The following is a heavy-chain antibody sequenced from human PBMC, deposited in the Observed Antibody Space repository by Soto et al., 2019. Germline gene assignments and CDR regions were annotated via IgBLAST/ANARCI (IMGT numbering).Heavy chain of an antibody. J-gene: IGHJ4*02. CDR2: ISYDGSNK. CDR3: ATNLNFYGDYYFDY. CDR1: GFTFSSYA. Sequence: GSLRLSCAASGFTFSSYAMHWVRQAPGKGLEWVAVISYDGSNKYYADSVKGRFTISRDNSKNTLYLQMNSLRAEDTAVYYCATNLNFYGDYYFDYWGQGTLVTVSS. D-gene: IGHD4-17*01. V-gene: IGHV3-30-3*01.